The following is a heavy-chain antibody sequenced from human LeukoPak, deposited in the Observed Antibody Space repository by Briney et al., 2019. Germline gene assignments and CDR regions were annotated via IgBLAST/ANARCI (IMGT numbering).Heavy chain of an antibody. D-gene: IGHD5-18*01. J-gene: IGHJ5*02. V-gene: IGHV4-34*01. CDR1: GGSLSTYY. CDR3: ARGGIQLWKT. Sequence: SETLSLTCTVSGGSLSTYYWSWIRQPPGKGLEWIGEINHSGSTNYNPSLKSRVTISVDTPKNQFSLKLSSVTAADTAVYYCARGGIQLWKTWGQGTLVTVSS. CDR2: INHSGST.